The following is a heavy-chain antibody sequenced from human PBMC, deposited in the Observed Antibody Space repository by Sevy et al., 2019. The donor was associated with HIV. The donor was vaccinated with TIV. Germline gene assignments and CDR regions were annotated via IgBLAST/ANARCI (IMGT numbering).Heavy chain of an antibody. CDR3: AEDKNDYGAPYFDT. D-gene: IGHD4-17*01. J-gene: IGHJ4*02. Sequence: SETLSLTCDVSGYSIRSAYQWGWIRQPPGKGLEWIGSIYPRGNAFYNPSLKSRVTISIDMSRNQFSLNLRSVTAADMAVYYCAEDKNDYGAPYFDTWGPGTLVTVSS. CDR2: IYPRGNA. CDR1: GYSIRSAYQ. V-gene: IGHV4-38-2*01.